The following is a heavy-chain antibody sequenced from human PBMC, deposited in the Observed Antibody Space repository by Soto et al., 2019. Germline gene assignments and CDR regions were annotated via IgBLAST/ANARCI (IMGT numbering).Heavy chain of an antibody. CDR1: GFTFSSYG. D-gene: IGHD1-26*01. V-gene: IGHV3-33*01. CDR2: IWYDGSNK. J-gene: IGHJ5*02. Sequence: QVQLVESGGGVVQPGRSLRLSCAASGFTFSSYGMHWVRQAPGKGLEWVAVIWYDGSNKYYADSVKGRFTISRVNSKNTLDLQMNSLRAEDTAVYYCARGRVGAAANWFDPWGQGTLVTVSS. CDR3: ARGRVGAAANWFDP.